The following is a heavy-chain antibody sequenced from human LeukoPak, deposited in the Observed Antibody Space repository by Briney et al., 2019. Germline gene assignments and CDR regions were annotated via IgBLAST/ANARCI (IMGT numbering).Heavy chain of an antibody. Sequence: ASVKVSCKASGYAFTSYGISWVRQAPGQGLEWMGWISAYNGNTNYAQKLQGRVTMTTDTSTSTAYMELRSLRSDDTAVYYCARGLYSKKGTNWFDPWGQGTLVTVSS. CDR3: ARGLYSKKGTNWFDP. J-gene: IGHJ5*02. CDR1: GYAFTSYG. D-gene: IGHD4-11*01. V-gene: IGHV1-18*01. CDR2: ISAYNGNT.